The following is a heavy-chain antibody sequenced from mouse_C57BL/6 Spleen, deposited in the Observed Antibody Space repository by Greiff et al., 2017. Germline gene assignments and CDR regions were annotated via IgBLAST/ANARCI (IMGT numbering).Heavy chain of an antibody. V-gene: IGHV1-52*01. Sequence: VQLQQPGAELVRPGSSVKLSCKASGYTFTSYWMHWVKQRPIQGLEWIGNIDPSDSETHYNQKFKDKATLTVDKSSSTAYMQLSSLTSEDSAVYYCARVYYDYDGLDYWGQGTTLTVSS. CDR1: GYTFTSYW. D-gene: IGHD2-4*01. CDR3: ARVYYDYDGLDY. J-gene: IGHJ2*01. CDR2: IDPSDSET.